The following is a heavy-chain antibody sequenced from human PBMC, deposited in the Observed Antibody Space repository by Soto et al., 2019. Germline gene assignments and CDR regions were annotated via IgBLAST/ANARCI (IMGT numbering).Heavy chain of an antibody. CDR2: IRGSGDDT. V-gene: IGHV3-23*01. CDR3: AKDRLTYCSSTRCYLNWFEP. D-gene: IGHD2-2*01. CDR1: GFTFSTYA. Sequence: EVQLFASGGGLVQPGGSLRLSCAASGFTFSTYAMSWVRQAPGKGLEWVSAIRGSGDDTYYADYVKGRFTISRDKSKSTLYLQMNSLRAKDTAVYYCAKDRLTYCSSTRCYLNWFEPWGQGTLVTVSS. J-gene: IGHJ5*02.